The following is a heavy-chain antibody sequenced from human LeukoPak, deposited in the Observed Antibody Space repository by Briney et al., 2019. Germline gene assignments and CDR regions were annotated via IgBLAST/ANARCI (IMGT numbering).Heavy chain of an antibody. J-gene: IGHJ5*02. V-gene: IGHV4-59*08. D-gene: IGHD3-9*01. Sequence: SETLSLTCTVSGGSISSYYWSWIRQPPGKGLEWIGYIYYSGSTNYNPSLKSRVTISVDTSKNQFSLKLSSVTAADTAVYYCARHLSGLRYIDWSATFDPWGQGTLVTVSS. CDR1: GGSISSYY. CDR2: IYYSGST. CDR3: ARHLSGLRYIDWSATFDP.